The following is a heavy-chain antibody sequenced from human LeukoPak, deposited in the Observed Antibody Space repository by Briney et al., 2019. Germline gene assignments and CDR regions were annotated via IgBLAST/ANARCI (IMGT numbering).Heavy chain of an antibody. CDR2: INIDGSDT. CDR3: ARDRSPTNGGFDY. D-gene: IGHD7-27*01. J-gene: IGHJ4*02. CDR1: GFTFSDYW. Sequence: PGGSLRLSCAASGFTFSDYWMHWVRQAPGKGLVWVSRINIDGSDTTYADCVKGRFTISRDNAKSTLYLQMNRLRVEDAAVYFCARDRSPTNGGFDYWGKGTLVTVSS. V-gene: IGHV3-74*01.